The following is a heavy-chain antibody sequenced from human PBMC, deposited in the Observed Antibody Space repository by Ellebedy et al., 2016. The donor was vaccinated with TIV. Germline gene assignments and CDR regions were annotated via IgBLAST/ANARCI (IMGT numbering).Heavy chain of an antibody. CDR2: INPSGGTT. CDR3: ARGTGFSSGWPNDAFDI. Sequence: ASVKVSXKASGYTFISYYMHWVRQAPGQGLEWMGIINPSGGTTRYAQKFQGRVTMTRDKSTSTVYMELGSLRSDDSAVYFCARGTGFSSGWPNDAFDIWGQGAMVIVSS. CDR1: GYTFISYY. J-gene: IGHJ3*02. V-gene: IGHV1-46*01. D-gene: IGHD6-19*01.